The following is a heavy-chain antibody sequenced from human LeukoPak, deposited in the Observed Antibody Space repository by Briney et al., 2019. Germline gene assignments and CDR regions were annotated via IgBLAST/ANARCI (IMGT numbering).Heavy chain of an antibody. V-gene: IGHV1-2*04. J-gene: IGHJ6*02. D-gene: IGHD2-2*01. CDR3: ARDPSPKYQLLSRYYYYGMDV. CDR2: INPNSGGT. Sequence: ASVKVSCKASGYTFAGYYMHWVRQAPGQGLEWMGWINPNSGGTNYAQKFQGWVTMTRDTSISTAYMELSRLRSDDTAVYYCARDPSPKYQLLSRYYYYGMDVWGQGTTVTVSS. CDR1: GYTFAGYY.